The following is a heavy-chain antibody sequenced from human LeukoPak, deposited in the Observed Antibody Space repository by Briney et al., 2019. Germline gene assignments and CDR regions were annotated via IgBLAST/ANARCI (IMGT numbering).Heavy chain of an antibody. CDR1: GITFSSHA. D-gene: IGHD3-3*01. V-gene: IGHV3-23*01. CDR2: ISGSGGST. Sequence: PGGSLRLSCAASGITFSSHAMSWVRQAPGKGLEWVSAISGSGGSTYYADSVKGRFTISRDNSKNTLYLQMNSLRAEDTAVYYCAKVNDFWSGYCDYWGQGTLVTVSS. J-gene: IGHJ4*02. CDR3: AKVNDFWSGYCDY.